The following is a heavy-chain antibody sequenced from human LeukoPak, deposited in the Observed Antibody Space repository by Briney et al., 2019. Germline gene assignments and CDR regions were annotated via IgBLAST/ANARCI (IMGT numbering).Heavy chain of an antibody. D-gene: IGHD1-26*01. V-gene: IGHV4-59*08. CDR3: ATYSVSYHYYFDY. Sequence: SETLSLTCTVSGGSITSYYWSWIRQPPGQGLEWIGYIYFSGSTNYNPSLKSRVTMSVDTSKNQFSLKLSSVTAADTAVYYCATYSVSYHYYFDYWGQGTQVTVSS. CDR2: IYFSGST. J-gene: IGHJ4*02. CDR1: GGSITSYY.